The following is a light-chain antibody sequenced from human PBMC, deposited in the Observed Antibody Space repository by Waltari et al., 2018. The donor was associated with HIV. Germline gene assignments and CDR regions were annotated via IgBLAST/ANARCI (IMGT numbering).Light chain of an antibody. CDR3: QLWANLPLT. CDR2: DAS. J-gene: IGKJ4*01. Sequence: EIVLTQSPGTLSLSPGDRAPLSCRASQSVGNIIAWYQHKPGQAPRLLIHDASIRATGIQDRFSGSGSGTDFTLTISGLEPEDFAVYFCQLWANLPLTFGGGTKVEIK. V-gene: IGKV3-20*01. CDR1: QSVGNI.